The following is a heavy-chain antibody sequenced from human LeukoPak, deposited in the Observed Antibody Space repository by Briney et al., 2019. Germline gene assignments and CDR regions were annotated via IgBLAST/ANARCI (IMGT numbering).Heavy chain of an antibody. J-gene: IGHJ5*02. Sequence: GGSLRLSCAASGFTFSSYAMHWVRQAPGKGLEWVAVISYDGSNKYYADSVKGRFTISRDNSKNTLYLQMNSLRAEDTAVYYCARGLRYFDWSQNWFDPWGQGTLVTVSS. D-gene: IGHD3-9*01. V-gene: IGHV3-30-3*01. CDR2: ISYDGSNK. CDR3: ARGLRYFDWSQNWFDP. CDR1: GFTFSSYA.